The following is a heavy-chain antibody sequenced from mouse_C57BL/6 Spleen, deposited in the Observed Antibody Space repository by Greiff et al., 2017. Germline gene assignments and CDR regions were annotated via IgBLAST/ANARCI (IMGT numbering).Heavy chain of an antibody. J-gene: IGHJ4*01. Sequence: QVQLKESGPGLVQPSQSVSITCTVSGFSLTSYGVHWVRQSPGKGLEWLGVIWRGGSTDYNAAFMSRLSITKDNSTTQVVLKMNSLPSADTAIYYCAKKGGRGYAMDYWGQGTSVTVSS. CDR2: IWRGGST. V-gene: IGHV2-5*01. CDR1: GFSLTSYG. CDR3: AKKGGRGYAMDY.